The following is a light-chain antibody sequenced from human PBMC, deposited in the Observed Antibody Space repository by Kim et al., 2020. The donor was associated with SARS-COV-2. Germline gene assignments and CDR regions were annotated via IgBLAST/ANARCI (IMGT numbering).Light chain of an antibody. J-gene: IGLJ2*01. CDR2: GKN. Sequence: SSELTQDPTVSVALGQTVRITCQGDSLRTYYATWYQQKPGQAPVLVIYGKNNRPSGIPDRFSGSSSGNTASLTITGAQAEDEADYYCKSRDNSAKVVFGGGTKVTVL. CDR3: KSRDNSAKVV. V-gene: IGLV3-19*01. CDR1: SLRTYY.